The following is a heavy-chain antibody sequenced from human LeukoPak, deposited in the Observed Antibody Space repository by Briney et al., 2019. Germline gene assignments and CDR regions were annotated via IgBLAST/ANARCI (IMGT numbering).Heavy chain of an antibody. CDR3: ARDLASPDIVVVPASNWFDP. Sequence: ASVKVSCKASGGTFSSYAISWVRQAPGQGLEWMGRIIPIFGTANYAQKFQGRVTITTDESTSTAYMELSSLRSEDTVVYYCARDLASPDIVVVPASNWFDPWGQGTLVTVSS. CDR2: IIPIFGTA. D-gene: IGHD2-2*01. V-gene: IGHV1-69*05. J-gene: IGHJ5*02. CDR1: GGTFSSYA.